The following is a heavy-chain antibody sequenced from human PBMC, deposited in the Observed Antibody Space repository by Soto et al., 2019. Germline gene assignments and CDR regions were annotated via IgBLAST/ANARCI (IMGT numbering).Heavy chain of an antibody. J-gene: IGHJ2*01. V-gene: IGHV1-3*01. CDR3: ARGGSLYWYFDL. D-gene: IGHD1-26*01. CDR1: GYTFTGYA. Sequence: ASVKVSCKASGYTFTGYARHWVRQAPGQRLEWMGWINAGNGNTKYSQKFQGRVTITRDTSASTAYMELSSLRSEDTAVYYCARGGSLYWYFDLWGRGTLVTVSS. CDR2: INAGNGNT.